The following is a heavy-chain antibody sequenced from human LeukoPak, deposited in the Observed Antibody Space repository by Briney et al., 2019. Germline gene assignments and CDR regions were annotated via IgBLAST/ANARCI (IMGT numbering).Heavy chain of an antibody. CDR3: ARGRRDVFDI. V-gene: IGHV1-8*03. Sequence: ASVKVSCKASGYTFTFYDIQWVRQAAGQGLEWMGWMNPHSGNTGYAQKFLGRITLTRNTSTSMAYMEPTSLKSEDTAVYYCARGRRDVFDIWGQGTTVTVSS. CDR1: GYTFTFYD. CDR2: MNPHSGNT. J-gene: IGHJ3*02.